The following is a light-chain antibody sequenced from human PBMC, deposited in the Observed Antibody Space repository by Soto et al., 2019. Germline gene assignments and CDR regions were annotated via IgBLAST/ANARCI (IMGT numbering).Light chain of an antibody. CDR3: QQANSFPFT. J-gene: IGKJ2*01. CDR2: AAS. V-gene: IGKV3-20*01. CDR1: QTISSTY. Sequence: EIVLTQSPGTLSLSPGDRATLSCRASQTISSTYLAWYQQKPGQAPRLLIYAASTRATGIPDRFSGSGSGTDFTLTISRLEPEDSATYYCQQANSFPFTFGQGTRLEI.